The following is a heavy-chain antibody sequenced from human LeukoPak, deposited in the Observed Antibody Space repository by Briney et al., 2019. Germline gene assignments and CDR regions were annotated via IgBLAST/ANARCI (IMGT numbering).Heavy chain of an antibody. J-gene: IGHJ4*02. CDR2: IIPTFGTA. V-gene: IGHV1-69*06. Sequence: ASVKVSCKASGGTFSSYAISWVRQAPGQGLEWMGRIIPTFGTANYAQKFQGRVTITADKSTSTAYMELSSLRSEDTAVYYCARDEEIVVVITTKFDYWGQGTLVTVSS. D-gene: IGHD3-22*01. CDR3: ARDEEIVVVITTKFDY. CDR1: GGTFSSYA.